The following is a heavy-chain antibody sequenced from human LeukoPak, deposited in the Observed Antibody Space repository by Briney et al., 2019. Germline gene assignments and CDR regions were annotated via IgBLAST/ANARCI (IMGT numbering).Heavy chain of an antibody. J-gene: IGHJ4*02. CDR1: GGTFSSYA. V-gene: IGHV1-69*04. Sequence: SVKVSCKASGGTFSSYAISWVRQAPGQGLEWMGRIIPILGIANYAQKFQGRVTITADKSTSTAYMELSSLRSEDTAVYYCVFAGVRPPTNRDYWGQGTLVTVSS. CDR3: VFAGVRPPTNRDY. CDR2: IIPILGIA. D-gene: IGHD1-14*01.